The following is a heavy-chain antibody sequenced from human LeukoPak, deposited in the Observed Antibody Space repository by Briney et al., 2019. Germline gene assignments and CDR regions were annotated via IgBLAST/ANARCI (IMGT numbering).Heavy chain of an antibody. CDR3: ARAPQRSYQHNWFDP. Sequence: PSETLSLTCTVYGGSFSGYYWSWIRQPPGKGLEWIGEINHSGSTNYNPSLKSRVTISVDTSKNQFSLKLSSVTAADTAVYYCARAPQRSYQHNWFDPWGQGTLVTVSS. D-gene: IGHD2-21*01. V-gene: IGHV4-34*01. J-gene: IGHJ5*02. CDR1: GGSFSGYY. CDR2: INHSGST.